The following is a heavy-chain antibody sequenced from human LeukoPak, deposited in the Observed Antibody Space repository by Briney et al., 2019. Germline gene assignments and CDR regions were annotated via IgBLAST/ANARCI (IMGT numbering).Heavy chain of an antibody. D-gene: IGHD3-16*01. CDR3: VVERGSHDLDY. CDR2: ISAYNGNT. Sequence: ASVKVSCKASGYTFTSYGISWVRQAPGQGLEWMGWISAYNGNTNYAQKLQGRVTMNTDTSTSTAYMELRSLRSDDTAVYYCVVERGSHDLDYWGQGTLVTVSS. CDR1: GYTFTSYG. J-gene: IGHJ4*02. V-gene: IGHV1-18*01.